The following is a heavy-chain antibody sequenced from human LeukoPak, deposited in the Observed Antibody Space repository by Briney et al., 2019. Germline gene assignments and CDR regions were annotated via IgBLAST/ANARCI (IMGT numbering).Heavy chain of an antibody. CDR3: ATYVVYGAGKYYFDY. CDR2: INYSGST. J-gene: IGHJ4*02. V-gene: IGHV4-39*01. CDR1: GGSVSSTTYY. Sequence: SETLSLTCTVSGGSVSSTTYYWSWIRQPPGTGLEWIASINYSGSTYYNPSLESRVTISVDTSENQFSLKLSSVTAADTAVYYCATYVVYGAGKYYFDYWGQGTLVTVSS. D-gene: IGHD3-10*01.